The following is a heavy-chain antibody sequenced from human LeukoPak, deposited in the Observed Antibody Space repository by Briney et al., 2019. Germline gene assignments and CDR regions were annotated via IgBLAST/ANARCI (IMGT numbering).Heavy chain of an antibody. D-gene: IGHD5-18*01. CDR2: ISSSSGTI. CDR3: ARALGYSYGYAVDY. V-gene: IGHV3-48*01. CDR1: GFIFSNYN. Sequence: PGGSLRLSCAASGFIFSNYNMNWVRQTPGKGLEWLSYISSSSGTIYYADSVKGRFTISGDNAKNSLYLQMKSLRAEDTAVYYCARALGYSYGYAVDYWGQGTLVTVSS. J-gene: IGHJ4*02.